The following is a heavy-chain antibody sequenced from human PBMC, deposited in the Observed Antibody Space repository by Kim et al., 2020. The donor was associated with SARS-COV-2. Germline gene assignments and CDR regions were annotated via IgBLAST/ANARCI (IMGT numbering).Heavy chain of an antibody. J-gene: IGHJ6*02. CDR2: ISGDGGST. Sequence: GGSLRLSCAASGFTFDDYAMHWVRQAPGKGLEWVSLISGDGGSTYYAESVKGRFTISRDNSKNSLYLQMNSLRTEDTALYYCAKDWHKTGTTVYYYGMDVWGQGTTVTVSS. V-gene: IGHV3-43*02. CDR1: GFTFDDYA. D-gene: IGHD1-7*01. CDR3: AKDWHKTGTTVYYYGMDV.